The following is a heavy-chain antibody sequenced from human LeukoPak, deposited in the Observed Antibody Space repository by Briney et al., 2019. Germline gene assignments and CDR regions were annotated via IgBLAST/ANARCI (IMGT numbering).Heavy chain of an antibody. CDR3: AGNGTNIYFDY. V-gene: IGHV4-38-2*01. J-gene: IGHJ4*02. CDR2: IYHSGST. CDR1: GFSISSGYY. Sequence: SETLSLTCAVSGFSISSGYYWGWIRQPPGKGLEWIGSIYHSGSTHYNPSLKSRVTISVDTSKNQFSLKLSSVTAADTAVYYCAGNGTNIYFDYWGQGTLVTVSS. D-gene: IGHD2-2*01.